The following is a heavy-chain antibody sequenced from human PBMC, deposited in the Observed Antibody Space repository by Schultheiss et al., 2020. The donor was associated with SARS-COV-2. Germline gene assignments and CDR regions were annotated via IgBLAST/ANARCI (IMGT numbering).Heavy chain of an antibody. CDR3: ASTVTAGVAFDI. D-gene: IGHD2-21*02. V-gene: IGHV3-30*03. CDR2: ISYDGSNK. J-gene: IGHJ3*02. Sequence: GGSLRLSCAASGFTFSSYGMHWVRQAPGKGLEWVAVISYDGSNKYYADSVKGRFTISRDNSKNTLYLQMNSLRAEDTAVYYCASTVTAGVAFDIWGQGTMVTVSS. CDR1: GFTFSSYG.